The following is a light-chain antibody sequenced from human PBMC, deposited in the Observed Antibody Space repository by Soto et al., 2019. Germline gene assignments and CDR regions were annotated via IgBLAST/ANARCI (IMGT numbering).Light chain of an antibody. J-gene: IGLJ1*01. CDR2: EGS. V-gene: IGLV2-23*01. CDR1: SSDVGTYNL. Sequence: QSVLTQPASVSGSPGQSITISCTGTSSDVGTYNLVSWYQQHPGKAPKLMIYEGSKRPSGVSNRFSGSKSGNTASLTISGFQAEDEADYYCCSYAISGSFVFGTGTKLTVL. CDR3: CSYAISGSFV.